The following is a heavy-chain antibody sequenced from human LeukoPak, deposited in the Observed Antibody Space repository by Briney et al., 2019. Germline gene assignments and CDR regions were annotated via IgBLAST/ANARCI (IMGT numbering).Heavy chain of an antibody. CDR2: ISYDGSNK. V-gene: IGHV3-30*18. D-gene: IGHD2-2*02. CDR3: AKDPYPTPFSYSYGMDV. Sequence: GGTLRRSGAASRFTCSSYGRQWVRQAPGEGREGGADISYDGSNKDYTDSGKVRFTNDRDNRKNNLDLQMNRLRAEDTAVYYCAKDPYPTPFSYSYGMDVWGQGTTVTVSS. CDR1: RFTCSSYG. J-gene: IGHJ6*02.